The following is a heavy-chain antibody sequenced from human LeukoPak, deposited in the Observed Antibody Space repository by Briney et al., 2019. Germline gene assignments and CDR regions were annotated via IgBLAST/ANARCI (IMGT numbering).Heavy chain of an antibody. CDR2: TDEDGNKK. Sequence: GGSLRLSCAASGFAFGTHWMNWVRQAPGKGLEWVATTDEDGNKKYYVDSVRGRFTISRDNAKNSLFLQMNSLRAEDAAVYYCAKDVLRYFDWLFPYYYGMDVWGQGTTVTVSS. J-gene: IGHJ6*02. D-gene: IGHD3-9*01. CDR3: AKDVLRYFDWLFPYYYGMDV. V-gene: IGHV3-7*01. CDR1: GFAFGTHW.